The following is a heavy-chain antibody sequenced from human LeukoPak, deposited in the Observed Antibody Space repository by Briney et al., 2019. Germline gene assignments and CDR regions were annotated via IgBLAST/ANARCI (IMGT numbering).Heavy chain of an antibody. CDR1: RFTFTAAW. Sequence: PGGSLRLSCAVSRFTFTAAWMSWFRQAPGKGLEWVGRIKSKSDGGTTDYAAPVKGRFTISRDDSKTTLYLQMNSLKTEDTAVYFCTSVGYGEYYFDNWGRGTLVTVSS. CDR3: TSVGYGEYYFDN. V-gene: IGHV3-15*01. CDR2: IKSKSDGGTT. J-gene: IGHJ4*02. D-gene: IGHD4-17*01.